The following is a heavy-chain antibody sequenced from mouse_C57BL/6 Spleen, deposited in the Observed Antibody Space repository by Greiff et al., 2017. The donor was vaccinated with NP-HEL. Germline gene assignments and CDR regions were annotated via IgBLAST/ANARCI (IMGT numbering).Heavy chain of an antibody. CDR2: INSDGGST. D-gene: IGHD1-1*01. J-gene: IGHJ2*01. Sequence: EVMLVESGGGLVQPGESLKLSCESNEYDFPSHDMSWVRKTPGKRLELVAAINSDGGSTYYPDTMERRFIITRDNTKKTLYLQMSSLRSEDTALYYCASPNTTGRNYWGQGTTLTVSS. CDR3: ASPNTTGRNY. CDR1: EYDFPSHD. V-gene: IGHV5-2*03.